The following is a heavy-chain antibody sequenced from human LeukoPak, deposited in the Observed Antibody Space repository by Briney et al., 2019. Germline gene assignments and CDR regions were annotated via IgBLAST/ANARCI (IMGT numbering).Heavy chain of an antibody. Sequence: KPSETLSLTCTVSGVSITLYYWTWIRQSPKKGLEWIGDIYNSGSNYNPSLSSRLTISTDTSKNHFPLRLTSVSAADTAVYYCARGDYDILSDYSLYSPRGGFDHWGQGILVTVSS. V-gene: IGHV4-59*01. CDR3: ARGDYDILSDYSLYSPRGGFDH. CDR1: GVSITLYY. D-gene: IGHD3-9*01. CDR2: IYNSGS. J-gene: IGHJ4*02.